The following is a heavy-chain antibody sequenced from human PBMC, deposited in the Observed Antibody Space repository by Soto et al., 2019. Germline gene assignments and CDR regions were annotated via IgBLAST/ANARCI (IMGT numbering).Heavy chain of an antibody. CDR3: ANVVIMGRIVGATPNWFDP. CDR1: GFTFSSYA. Sequence: GGSLRLSCAASGFTFSSYAMSWVRQAPGKGLEWVSAISGSGGSTYYADSVKGRFTISRDNSKNTLYLQMNSLRAEDTAVYYCANVVIMGRIVGATPNWFDPWGQGTLVTVSS. D-gene: IGHD1-26*01. J-gene: IGHJ5*02. CDR2: ISGSGGST. V-gene: IGHV3-23*01.